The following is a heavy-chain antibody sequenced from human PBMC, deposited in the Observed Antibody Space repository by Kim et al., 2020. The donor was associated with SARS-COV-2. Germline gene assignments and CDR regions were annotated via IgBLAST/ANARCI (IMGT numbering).Heavy chain of an antibody. D-gene: IGHD3-10*01. CDR3: ARLPIGVTMCRRVGSYHY. J-gene: IGHJ6*01. CDR1: GGSVSYYY. CDR2: IYNGGNT. V-gene: IGHV4-59*08. Sequence: SETLSLTCSVSGGSVSYYYWTWIRQPAGKGLEWIGYIYNGGNTNYNPSLRSRVTISVDTSKNQFSLKLTSVTASDTAVYYCARLPIGVTMCRRVGSYHY.